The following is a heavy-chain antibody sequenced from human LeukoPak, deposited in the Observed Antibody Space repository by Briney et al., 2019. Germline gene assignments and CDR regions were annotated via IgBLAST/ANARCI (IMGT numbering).Heavy chain of an antibody. CDR3: ARHHTSSKPIDY. V-gene: IGHV4-39*01. J-gene: IGHJ4*02. Sequence: SETLSLTCTVSGDSLYYWGWIRQPPGKGLEWIGSVYSTGHTNYNLSLKSRVTMSIDTSKNQLSLKLTSVTAADTAMYYCARHHTSSKPIDYWGQGTLVTVS. D-gene: IGHD3-16*01. CDR2: VYSTGHT. CDR1: GDSLYY.